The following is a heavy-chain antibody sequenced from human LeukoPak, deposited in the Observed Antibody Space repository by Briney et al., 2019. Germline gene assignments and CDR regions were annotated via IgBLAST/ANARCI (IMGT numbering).Heavy chain of an antibody. V-gene: IGHV4-59*01. CDR1: GGSISTYY. D-gene: IGHD2-15*01. CDR3: VRERNCSGASCLDGFDI. J-gene: IGHJ3*02. Sequence: SETLSLTCTVSGGSISTYYWSWLRQPPGKGLEWIGYIYNSGRTNYNPSLESRVTISVDTSKNQFSLKLNSVTAADTAVYYCVRERNCSGASCLDGFDIWGQGTMVTASS. CDR2: IYNSGRT.